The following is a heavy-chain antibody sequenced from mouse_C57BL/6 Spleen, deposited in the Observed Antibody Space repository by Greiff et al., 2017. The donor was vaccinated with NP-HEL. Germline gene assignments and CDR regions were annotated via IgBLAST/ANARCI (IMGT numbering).Heavy chain of an antibody. Sequence: VQLKESGPELGKPGAAGKRDGKEEGDSCTEENRKGGKESNGKSLEWIGVINPNYGTTSYNQKFKGKATLTVDQSSSTAYMQLNSLTSEDSAVYYCARSETAQATWFAYWGQGTLVTVSA. CDR1: GDSCTEEN. V-gene: IGHV1-39*01. CDR2: INPNYGTT. J-gene: IGHJ3*01. D-gene: IGHD3-2*02. CDR3: ARSETAQATWFAY.